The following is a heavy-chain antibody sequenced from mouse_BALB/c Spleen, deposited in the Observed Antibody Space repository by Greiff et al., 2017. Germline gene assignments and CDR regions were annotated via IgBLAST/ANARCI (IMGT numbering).Heavy chain of an antibody. CDR1: GFTFSDYY. Sequence: EVQLVESGGGLVKPGGSLKLSCAASGFTFSDYYMYWVRQTPEKRLEWVATISDGGSYTYYPDSVKGRFTISRDNAKNNLYLQMSSLKSEDTAMYYCARDYDYDSAWFAYWGQGTLVTVSA. CDR2: ISDGGSYT. D-gene: IGHD2-4*01. CDR3: ARDYDYDSAWFAY. V-gene: IGHV5-4*02. J-gene: IGHJ3*01.